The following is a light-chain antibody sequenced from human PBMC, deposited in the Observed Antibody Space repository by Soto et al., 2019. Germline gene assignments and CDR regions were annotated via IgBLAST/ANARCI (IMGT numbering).Light chain of an antibody. J-gene: IGKJ1*01. CDR2: DAS. CDR3: QQHNSWPET. CDR1: QSVSSS. V-gene: IGKV3-15*01. Sequence: ILMTQSPATLSVSPGEIGTLFSRARQSVSSSLAWYQQKPGQAPRLFIYDASTRATGIPARFTGNGSGTEFTLTISSLQSEDFAVYYCQQHNSWPETFGQGTKVDIK.